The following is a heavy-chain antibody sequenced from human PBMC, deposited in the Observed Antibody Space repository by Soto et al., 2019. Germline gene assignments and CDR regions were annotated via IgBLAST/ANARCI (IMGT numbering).Heavy chain of an antibody. CDR3: AKGGDNWYFDY. CDR2: IMGSGGKT. CDR1: GFSFRSYP. Sequence: EVQLLESGGGLVQPGGSLRLSCAASGFSFRSYPMNWVRQAPGKGLESVAVIMGSGGKTYYADSVQGRFTISRDDSKSMVFLQMNSLRADDTATYYWAKGGDNWYFDYRGQGTLVTVTS. V-gene: IGHV3-23*01. D-gene: IGHD1-20*01. J-gene: IGHJ4*02.